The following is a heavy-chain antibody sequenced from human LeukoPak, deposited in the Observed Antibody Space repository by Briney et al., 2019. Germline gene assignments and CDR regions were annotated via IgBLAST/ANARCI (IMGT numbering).Heavy chain of an antibody. CDR2: ISFDGRSK. CDR1: GFTFNTYG. J-gene: IGHJ4*02. CDR3: VTYQLLLYGFDY. V-gene: IGHV3-30*03. Sequence: PGGSLRLSCTASGFTFNTYGMHWVRQAPGKGLEWVALISFDGRSKYYIDSVKGRFTIARDSSKNTLYLQMNSLRAEDTAVYYCVTYQLLLYGFDYWGQGTLVTVSS. D-gene: IGHD2-2*01.